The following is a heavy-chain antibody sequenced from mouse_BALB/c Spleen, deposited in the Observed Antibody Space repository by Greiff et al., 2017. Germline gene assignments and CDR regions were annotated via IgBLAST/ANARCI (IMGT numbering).Heavy chain of an antibody. J-gene: IGHJ4*01. Sequence: EVKLMESGGGLVQPGGSMKLSCVASGFTFSNYWMNWVRQSPEKGLEWVAEIRLKSNNYATHYAESVKGRFTISRDDSKSSVYLQMNNLRAEDTGIYYCTSGNYVAMDYWGQGTSVTVSS. CDR1: GFTFSNYW. D-gene: IGHD2-1*01. CDR3: TSGNYVAMDY. V-gene: IGHV6-6*02. CDR2: IRLKSNNYAT.